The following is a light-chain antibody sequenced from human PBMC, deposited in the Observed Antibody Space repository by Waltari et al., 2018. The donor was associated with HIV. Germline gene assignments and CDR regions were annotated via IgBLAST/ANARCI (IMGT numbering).Light chain of an antibody. CDR2: WAS. CDR3: HQYYTAPYT. Sequence: DIVMTQSSDSLPVSLGERAAITCKSSQSPFYSSNRRNYLSWYQQKPGQPPKLLIYWASTRESGVPDRFSGSGSGTDFTLTISSLQAEDVAVYFCHQYYTAPYTFGQGTHLEIK. CDR1: QSPFYSSNRRNY. J-gene: IGKJ2*01. V-gene: IGKV4-1*01.